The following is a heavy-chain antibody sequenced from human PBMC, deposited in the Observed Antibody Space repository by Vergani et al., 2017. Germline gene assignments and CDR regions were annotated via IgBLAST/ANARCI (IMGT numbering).Heavy chain of an antibody. D-gene: IGHD1-26*01. CDR2: IIPIFGTV. CDR3: AGDRYTSGSYYRGGILADY. V-gene: IGHV1-69*01. CDR1: GGTFSSYA. Sequence: QVQLVQSGAEVKKPGSSVKVSCKASGGTFSSYAISWVRQAPGQGLEWMGGIIPIFGTVNYAQKFQGRVTITADESTSTAYMELSSLRSEDTAVYYCAGDRYTSGSYYRGGILADYWGQGTLVTVSS. J-gene: IGHJ4*02.